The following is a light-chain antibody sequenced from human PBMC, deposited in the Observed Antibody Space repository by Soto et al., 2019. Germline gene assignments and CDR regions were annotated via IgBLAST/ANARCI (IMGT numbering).Light chain of an antibody. CDR1: QSVSSSY. Sequence: EIVLTQSPGTLSLSPGERATLSCRASQSVSSSYLAWYQQKPGQAPRPLIYDASSRATGIPDRFSGSGSGTDFTLTISRLEPEDFAVYYCQHYGSSRTFGKGTKVDIK. J-gene: IGKJ1*01. V-gene: IGKV3-20*01. CDR3: QHYGSSRT. CDR2: DAS.